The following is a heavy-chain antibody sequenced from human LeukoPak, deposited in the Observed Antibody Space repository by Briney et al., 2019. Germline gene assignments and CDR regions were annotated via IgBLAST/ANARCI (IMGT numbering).Heavy chain of an antibody. D-gene: IGHD2-15*01. CDR3: ARSCSGGNCKWFDP. CDR1: GGAISSYI. Sequence: SETLSLTCSVSGGAISSYIWTWIRQPAGKGLEWIGRIYTSGSTNYNPSLKSRVTISVDTDKNQFSLKLSSVTAADTAVYYCARSCSGGNCKWFDPWGQGTLVTVSS. J-gene: IGHJ5*02. V-gene: IGHV4-4*07. CDR2: IYTSGST.